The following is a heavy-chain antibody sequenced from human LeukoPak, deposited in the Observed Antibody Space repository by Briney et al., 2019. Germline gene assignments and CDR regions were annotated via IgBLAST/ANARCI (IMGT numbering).Heavy chain of an antibody. J-gene: IGHJ5*02. CDR2: ISTGDT. V-gene: IGHV4-4*08. Sequence: SETLSLTCSDAGGSISTYYWNWIRQTLGRGLEWIGHISTGDTDYNPSLTRRVTISVATDKNQFSLWLKSVTDADTAVYYCARDKAHSYGRYFHPWRREALVIVSS. CDR3: ARDKAHSYGRYFHP. D-gene: IGHD5-18*01. CDR1: GGSISTYY.